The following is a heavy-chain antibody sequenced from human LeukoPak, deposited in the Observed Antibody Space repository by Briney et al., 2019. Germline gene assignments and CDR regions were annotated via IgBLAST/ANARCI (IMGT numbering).Heavy chain of an antibody. CDR2: INHSGST. CDR1: GGSFSGYY. CDR3: ARGRITGTTFDP. V-gene: IGHV4-34*01. J-gene: IGHJ5*02. Sequence: SETLSLTCAVYGGSFSGYYWSWIRQPPGKGLEWIGEINHSGSTNYNPSLKSRVTIPVDTSKNQFSLKLSSVTAADTAVYYCARGRITGTTFDPWGQGTLVTVSS. D-gene: IGHD1-20*01.